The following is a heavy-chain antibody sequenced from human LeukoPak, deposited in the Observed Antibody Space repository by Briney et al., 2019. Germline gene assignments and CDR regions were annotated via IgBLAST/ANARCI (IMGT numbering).Heavy chain of an antibody. Sequence: SETLSLTCTVSGYSISSGYYWGWIRQPPGKGLEWIGSIYHSGSTYYSPSLKSRVTISVDTSKNQFSLKLSSVTAADTAVYYCARDSSHFPRAYYDYWGQGTLVTVSS. D-gene: IGHD3-3*02. CDR2: IYHSGST. CDR1: GYSISSGYY. CDR3: ARDSSHFPRAYYDY. J-gene: IGHJ4*02. V-gene: IGHV4-38-2*02.